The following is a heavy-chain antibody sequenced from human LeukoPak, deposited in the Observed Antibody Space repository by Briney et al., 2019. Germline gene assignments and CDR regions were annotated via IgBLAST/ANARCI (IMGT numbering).Heavy chain of an antibody. J-gene: IGHJ4*02. CDR2: ISAYNGNT. CDR3: ARGAYDYVWGSSSYYFDY. D-gene: IGHD3-16*01. V-gene: IGHV1-18*01. CDR1: GYTFTSYG. Sequence: ASVKVSCKASGYTFTSYGISSVRQAPGKGLEWMGWISAYNGNTNYAQRFQGRATMTTDTSTSTAYMELRSLRSDDTAVYYCARGAYDYVWGSSSYYFDYWGQGTLVTVSS.